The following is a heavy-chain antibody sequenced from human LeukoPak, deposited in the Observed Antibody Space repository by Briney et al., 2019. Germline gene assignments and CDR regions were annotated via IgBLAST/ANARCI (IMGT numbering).Heavy chain of an antibody. V-gene: IGHV3-7*01. CDR1: GFTFSSDW. J-gene: IGHJ4*02. CDR2: IKQDGSEK. CDR3: ARVDYYGAGSSPRPYFFDY. D-gene: IGHD3-10*01. Sequence: GGSLRLSCAASGFTFSSDWMSWVRQAPGEGLEWVANIKQDGSEKYYVDSVTGRFTLSRVNAKNSLYLQMKSLRAEDTAVYYCARVDYYGAGSSPRPYFFDYWGQGTLVTVSS.